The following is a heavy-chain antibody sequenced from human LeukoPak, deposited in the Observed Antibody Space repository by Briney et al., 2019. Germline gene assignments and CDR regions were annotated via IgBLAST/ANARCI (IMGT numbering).Heavy chain of an antibody. Sequence: PSETLSLTCAVYGGSFSGYYWSWIRQPPGKGLEWIGENNHSGSTNYNPSLKSRVTISVDTSKNQFSLKLSSVTAADTAVYYCARGICSGGSCYSFRYYYGMDVWGQGTTVTVSS. J-gene: IGHJ6*02. CDR1: GGSFSGYY. V-gene: IGHV4-34*01. D-gene: IGHD2-15*01. CDR3: ARGICSGGSCYSFRYYYGMDV. CDR2: NNHSGST.